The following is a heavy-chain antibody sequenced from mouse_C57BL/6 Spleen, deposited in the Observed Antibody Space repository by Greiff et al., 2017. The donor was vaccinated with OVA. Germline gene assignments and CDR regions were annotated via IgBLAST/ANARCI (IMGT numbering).Heavy chain of an antibody. J-gene: IGHJ4*01. Sequence: EVQLVESGGGLVQPKGSLKLSCAASGFSFNTYAMNWVRQAPGKGLEWVARIRSKSNNYATYYADSVKDRFTISRDDSESMLYLQMKNLKTEDTAMYYCVRHEDGRRAMDYWGQGTSVTVSS. CDR2: IRSKSNNYAT. CDR1: GFSFNTYA. CDR3: VRHEDGRRAMDY. D-gene: IGHD1-1*01. V-gene: IGHV10-1*01.